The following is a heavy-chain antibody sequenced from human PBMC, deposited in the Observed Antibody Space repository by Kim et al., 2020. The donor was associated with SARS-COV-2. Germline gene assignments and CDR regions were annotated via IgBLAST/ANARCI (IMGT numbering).Heavy chain of an antibody. CDR1: AVSVTSYY. D-gene: IGHD7-27*01. CDR3: AGRSWGSYYYGMDV. CDR2: IYYFGYS. J-gene: IGHJ6*04. V-gene: IGHV4-59*02. Sequence: SETLSLTCTVSAVSVTSYYWSWVRQPPGKGLEWVASIYYFGYSAYNPSPKSRGTMSVDTSKNQFSLQLKSVTAADTAVYYCAGRSWGSYYYGMDVWGKGATVTVSS.